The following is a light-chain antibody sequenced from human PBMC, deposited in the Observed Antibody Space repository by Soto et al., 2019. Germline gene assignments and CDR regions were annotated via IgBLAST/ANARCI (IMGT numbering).Light chain of an antibody. CDR3: GTWDSTLTAGV. CDR2: ENN. V-gene: IGLV1-51*02. J-gene: IGLJ2*01. CDR1: SSNIGKNY. Sequence: QSVLTQPPSASAAPGQKVTISCSGSSSNIGKNYVSWYQQFPGTAPKVLIYENNKRPSGIPDRFSGSKSGTSATLDITGLQTGDEADYYCGTWDSTLTAGVFGGGTKVTVL.